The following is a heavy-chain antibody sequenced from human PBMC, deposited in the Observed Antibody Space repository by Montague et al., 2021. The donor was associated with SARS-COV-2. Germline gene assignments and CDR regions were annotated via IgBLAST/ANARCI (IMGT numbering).Heavy chain of an antibody. V-gene: IGHV4-4*07. J-gene: IGHJ3*02. Sequence: TLSLTCTVSGGSISNYYWSWIRQPAGKGLEWIGRIYASGNTNYNPSLKSRVTMSVDTSKDQFSLKLSSVTAADTAVYYCARFPTSYYYDSKAAPATPDAFDIWGQGTMVTVSS. D-gene: IGHD3-22*01. CDR1: GGSISNYY. CDR3: ARFPTSYYYDSKAAPATPDAFDI. CDR2: IYASGNT.